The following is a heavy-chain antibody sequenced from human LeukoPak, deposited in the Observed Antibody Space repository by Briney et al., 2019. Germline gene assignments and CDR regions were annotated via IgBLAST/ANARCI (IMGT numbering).Heavy chain of an antibody. CDR1: GGSISSGGYS. J-gene: IGHJ6*03. Sequence: SETLSLTCAVSGGSISSGGYSWSWIRQPPGKGLEWIGYIYYSGSTSYNPSLKSRVTISVDTSKNQFSLKLSSVTAADTAVYYCARGLYYYDSSGYNKKPYYYYYYMDVWGKGTTVTVSS. CDR2: IYYSGST. CDR3: ARGLYYYDSSGYNKKPYYYYYYMDV. V-gene: IGHV4-30-4*07. D-gene: IGHD3-22*01.